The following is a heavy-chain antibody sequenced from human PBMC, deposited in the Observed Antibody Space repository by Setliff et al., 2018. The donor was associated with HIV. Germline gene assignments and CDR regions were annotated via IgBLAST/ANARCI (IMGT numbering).Heavy chain of an antibody. CDR3: AKDPRAAVATICDY. V-gene: IGHV3-23*01. J-gene: IGHJ4*02. CDR1: GFTFSSYA. CDR2: ISGSGGST. D-gene: IGHD5-12*01. Sequence: LSLSCAASGFTFSSYAMSWVRQAPGKGLEWVSAISGSGGSTYYADSAKGRFTISRDNSKNTLYLQMNSLRAEDTAVYYCAKDPRAAVATICDYWGQGTLVTVSS.